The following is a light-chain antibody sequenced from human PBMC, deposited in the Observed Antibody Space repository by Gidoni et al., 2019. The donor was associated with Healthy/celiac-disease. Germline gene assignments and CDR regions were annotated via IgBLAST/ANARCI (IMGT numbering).Light chain of an antibody. J-gene: IGLJ2*01. Sequence: QSALTQPASLPGSPGQSITISCTGTSSDVGGYNYVSWYQQHPGKAPKLMIYDVSNRPSGVSNRFSGSKSGNTASLTISGLQAEDEADYYCSSYTSSSTLVFGGGTKLTVL. CDR1: SSDVGGYNY. CDR3: SSYTSSSTLV. V-gene: IGLV2-14*01. CDR2: DVS.